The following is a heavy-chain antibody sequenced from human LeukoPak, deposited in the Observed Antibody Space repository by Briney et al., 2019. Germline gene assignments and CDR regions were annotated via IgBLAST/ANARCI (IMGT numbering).Heavy chain of an antibody. V-gene: IGHV3-48*04. CDR3: ARVGAVADAFDY. CDR2: ISSSGSTI. D-gene: IGHD6-19*01. Sequence: PGGSLRLSCAASGFTFSSYAMSWVRQAPGKGLEWVSYISSSGSTIYYADSVKGRFTISRDNAKNSLYLQMNSLRAEDTAVYYCARVGAVADAFDYWGQGTLVTVSS. CDR1: GFTFSSYA. J-gene: IGHJ4*02.